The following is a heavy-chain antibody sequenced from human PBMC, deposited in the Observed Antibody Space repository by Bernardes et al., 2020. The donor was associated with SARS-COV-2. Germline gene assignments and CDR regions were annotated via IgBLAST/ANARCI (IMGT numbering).Heavy chain of an antibody. CDR3: ARGVGGTECLDL. Sequence: ASVKVSCKASGYTFTGYYMHWVRQAPGQGLEWIGWINPKSGATNYAHTFEGRVTMTRDTSISTAYMELRRLTSDDTALYFCARGVGGTECLDLWGQGTLVSVSS. CDR2: INPKSGAT. V-gene: IGHV1-2*02. D-gene: IGHD1-26*01. CDR1: GYTFTGYY. J-gene: IGHJ4*02.